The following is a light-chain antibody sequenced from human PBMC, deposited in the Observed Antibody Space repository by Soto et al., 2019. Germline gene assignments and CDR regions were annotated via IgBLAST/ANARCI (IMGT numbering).Light chain of an antibody. CDR1: SSDVGSYNL. Sequence: QSVLTQPASVSGSPGQSITISRTGTSSDVGSYNLVSRYQQHPGKAPKLMIYGVNKRPSGVSNRFSGSKSGNTASLTISGLQAEDEADYYCCSYAGISTFYVFGTGTKVTVL. CDR3: CSYAGISTFYV. CDR2: GVN. V-gene: IGLV2-23*02. J-gene: IGLJ1*01.